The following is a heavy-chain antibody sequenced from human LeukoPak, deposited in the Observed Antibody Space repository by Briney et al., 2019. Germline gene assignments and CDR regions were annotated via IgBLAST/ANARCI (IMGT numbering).Heavy chain of an antibody. CDR1: GNYW. CDR2: INSDGSWT. Sequence: GGSLRLSCAASGNYWMHWARQAPGKGLVWVSHINSDGSWTSYADPVKGRFTISKDNAKNTVYLQMNNLRAEDTAVYYCVSFYETYWGRGTLVTVSS. V-gene: IGHV3-74*01. J-gene: IGHJ4*02. CDR3: VSFYETY. D-gene: IGHD2-2*01.